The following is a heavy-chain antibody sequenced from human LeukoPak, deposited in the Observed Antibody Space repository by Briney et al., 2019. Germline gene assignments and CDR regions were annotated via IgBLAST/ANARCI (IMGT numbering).Heavy chain of an antibody. V-gene: IGHV4-4*07. J-gene: IGHJ4*02. CDR3: ARSPYSSSWYQIDY. D-gene: IGHD6-13*01. CDR1: GGSISSYC. Sequence: SETLSLTCTVSGGSISSYCWSWIRQPAGKGLEWIGRIYTSGSTNYNPSLKSRVTMSVDTSKNQFSLKLSSVTAADTAVYYCARSPYSSSWYQIDYWGQGTLVTVSS. CDR2: IYTSGST.